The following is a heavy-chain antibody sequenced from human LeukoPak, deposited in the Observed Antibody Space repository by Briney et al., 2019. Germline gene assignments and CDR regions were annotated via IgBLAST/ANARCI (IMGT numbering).Heavy chain of an antibody. CDR3: ARRTYCSSTSCYTFDY. D-gene: IGHD2-2*02. V-gene: IGHV4-38-2*01. J-gene: IGHJ4*02. CDR1: GYSISSGYY. Sequence: SETLSPTXAVSGYSISSGYYWGWIRQPPGKGLEWIGSIYHSGSTYYNPSLKSRVTISVDTSKNQFSLKLSSVTAADTAVYYCARRTYCSSTSCYTFDYWGQGTLVTVSS. CDR2: IYHSGST.